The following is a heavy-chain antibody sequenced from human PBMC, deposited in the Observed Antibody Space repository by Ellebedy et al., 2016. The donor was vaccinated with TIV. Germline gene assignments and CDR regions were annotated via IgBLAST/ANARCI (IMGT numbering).Heavy chain of an antibody. V-gene: IGHV1-69*13. CDR1: GYTFTSYG. J-gene: IGHJ5*02. D-gene: IGHD2-2*01. CDR3: AIGRYCSSTSCYPLRP. CDR2: IIPIFGTA. Sequence: SVKVSCXASGYTFTSYGISWVRQAPGQGLEWMGGIIPIFGTANYAQKFQGRVTITADESTSTAYMELSSLRSEDTAVYYCAIGRYCSSTSCYPLRPWGQGTLVTVSS.